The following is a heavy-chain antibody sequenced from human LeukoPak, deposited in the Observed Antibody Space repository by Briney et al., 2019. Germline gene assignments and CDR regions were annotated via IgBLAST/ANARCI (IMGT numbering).Heavy chain of an antibody. CDR1: GGSFSGYY. J-gene: IGHJ3*02. V-gene: IGHV4-34*01. CDR3: ARGLRYFDWLSYDAFDI. CDR2: INHSGST. Sequence: TSETLSLTCAVYGGSFSGYYWSWIRQPPGKGLEWIGEINHSGSTNYNPSLKSRVTISVDTSKNQFSLKLSSVTAADTAVYYCARGLRYFDWLSYDAFDIWGQGTMVTVS. D-gene: IGHD3-9*01.